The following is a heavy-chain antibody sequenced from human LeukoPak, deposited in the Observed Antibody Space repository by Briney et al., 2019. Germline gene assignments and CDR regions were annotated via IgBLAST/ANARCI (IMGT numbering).Heavy chain of an antibody. D-gene: IGHD1-1*01. J-gene: IGHJ5*02. CDR1: GGSISSYY. CDR3: ARADWNGGWFDP. Sequence: PSETLSLTCTVSGGSISSYYWSWIRQPPGKGLEWIGYIYYSASTNYNPSLKSRVTISVDTSKNGFSLKLSSVTAADTAVYYCARADWNGGWFDPWGQGTLVTVST. V-gene: IGHV4-59*01. CDR2: IYYSAST.